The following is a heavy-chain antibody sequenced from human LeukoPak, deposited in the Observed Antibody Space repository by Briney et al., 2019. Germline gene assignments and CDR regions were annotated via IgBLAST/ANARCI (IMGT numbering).Heavy chain of an antibody. Sequence: ASVTVSCKASGGTFSSYAISWVRQAPGQGLEWMGGIIPIFGTANYAQKFQGRVTITADESTSTAYMELSSLRSEDTAVYYCARIQYCSSTSCMYNWFDPWGQGTLVTVSS. J-gene: IGHJ5*02. CDR2: IIPIFGTA. V-gene: IGHV1-69*01. D-gene: IGHD2-2*01. CDR1: GGTFSSYA. CDR3: ARIQYCSSTSCMYNWFDP.